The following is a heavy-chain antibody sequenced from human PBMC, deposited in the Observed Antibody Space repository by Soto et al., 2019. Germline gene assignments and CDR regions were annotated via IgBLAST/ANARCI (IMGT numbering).Heavy chain of an antibody. J-gene: IGHJ5*02. CDR1: GGSFSGYY. V-gene: IGHV4-34*01. Sequence: SETLSLTCAVYGGSFSGYYWSWIRQPPGKGLEWIGEINHSGSTNYNPSLKSRVTISVDTSKNQFSLKLSSVTAADTAVYYCARGSNNWFDPWGQGTLVTVSS. CDR3: ARGSNNWFDP. CDR2: INHSGST.